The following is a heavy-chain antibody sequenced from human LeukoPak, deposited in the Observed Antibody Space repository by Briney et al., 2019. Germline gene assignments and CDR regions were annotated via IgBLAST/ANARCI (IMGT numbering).Heavy chain of an antibody. V-gene: IGHV1-8*01. D-gene: IGHD6-13*01. CDR1: GYTFTSYD. J-gene: IGHJ6*03. CDR3: ARVEQQLVPHYYMDV. CDR2: MNPNSGNT. Sequence: GASVKVSCKASGYTFTSYDINWVRQATGQGLEWMGWMNPNSGNTGYAQKFQGRVTMTRNTSISTAYMELRSLRSDDTAVYYCARVEQQLVPHYYMDVWGKGTTVTVFS.